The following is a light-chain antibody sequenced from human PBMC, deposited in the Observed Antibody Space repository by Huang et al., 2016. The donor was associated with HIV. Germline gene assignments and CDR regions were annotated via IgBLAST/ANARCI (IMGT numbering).Light chain of an antibody. CDR2: RAS. V-gene: IGKV4-1*01. CDR1: QSVLYSSNNKNY. CDR3: QQYYSTPRT. Sequence: DIVMTQSPDSLAVSLGERATINCKSSQSVLYSSNNKNYLAWYQQKPRQPPKLLIYRASTRESGVPDRLSGSGSGTDFTLTISSLQAEDVAVYYCQQYYSTPRTFGQGTKVEIK. J-gene: IGKJ1*01.